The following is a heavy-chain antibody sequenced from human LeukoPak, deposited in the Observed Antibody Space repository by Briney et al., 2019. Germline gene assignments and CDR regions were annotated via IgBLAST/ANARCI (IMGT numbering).Heavy chain of an antibody. Sequence: SETLSLTCSVSGGSMSNYYWSWIRQPPGKGLEWIGYIYYSGSTNYNPSLKSRVTISVDTSKNQFSLKLSSVTAADTAVYYCAREGLRSDFDYWGQGTLVTVSS. CDR1: GGSMSNYY. J-gene: IGHJ4*02. CDR2: IYYSGST. V-gene: IGHV4-59*12. D-gene: IGHD4-17*01. CDR3: AREGLRSDFDY.